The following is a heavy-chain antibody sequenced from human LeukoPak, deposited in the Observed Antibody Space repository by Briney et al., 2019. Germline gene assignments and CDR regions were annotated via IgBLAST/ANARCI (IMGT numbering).Heavy chain of an antibody. CDR2: IIPIFGTA. J-gene: IGHJ5*02. CDR3: ARVFLTGYGGANWFNP. D-gene: IGHD3-9*01. V-gene: IGHV1-69*13. CDR1: GGTFSSYA. Sequence: SVKVSCKASGGTFSSYAISWVRQAPGQGLEWMGGIIPIFGTANYARKFQGRVTITADESTSTAYMELSSLRSEDTAVYYCARVFLTGYGGANWFNPWGQGTLVTVSS.